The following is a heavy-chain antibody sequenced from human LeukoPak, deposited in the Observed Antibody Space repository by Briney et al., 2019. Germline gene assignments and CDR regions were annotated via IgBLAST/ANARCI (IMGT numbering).Heavy chain of an antibody. CDR3: ARDSMDV. CDR2: ISGYNGNT. V-gene: IGHV1-18*01. J-gene: IGHJ6*02. CDR1: GYTFTNYG. Sequence: GASVKVSCKASGYTFTNYGVTWVRQAPGQGLEWMGWISGYNGNTNYAQNLQGRVTMTTDTSTSTAYMELRSLRPDDTAVYYCARDSMDVWGQGTTVTVSS.